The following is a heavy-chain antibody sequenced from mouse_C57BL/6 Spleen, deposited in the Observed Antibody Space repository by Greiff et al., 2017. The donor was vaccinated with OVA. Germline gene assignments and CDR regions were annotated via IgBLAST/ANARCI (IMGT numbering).Heavy chain of an antibody. D-gene: IGHD1-1*01. CDR1: GFSLTSYG. CDR2: IWSDGST. V-gene: IGHV2-6-1*01. CDR3: ARHADYGSSNYAMDY. Sequence: VKLVESGPGLVAPSQSLSITCTVSGFSLTSYGVHWVRQPPGKGLEWLVVIWSDGSTTYNSALKSRLSISKDNSKSQVFLKMNSLQTDDTAMYYCARHADYGSSNYAMDYWGQGTSVTVSS. J-gene: IGHJ4*01.